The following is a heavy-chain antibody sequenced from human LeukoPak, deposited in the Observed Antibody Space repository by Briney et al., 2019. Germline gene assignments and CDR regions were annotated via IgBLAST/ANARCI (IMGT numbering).Heavy chain of an antibody. J-gene: IGHJ3*02. V-gene: IGHV3-30*02. CDR1: GFTFSSYG. D-gene: IGHD1-26*01. CDR3: AKDLGGSYWIGAFDI. Sequence: GGSLRLSCAASGFTFSSYGMHWVRQAPGKGLEWVAFIRYDGSNKYYADSVKGRFTISRDNSKNTLYLQMNSLRAEDTAVYYCAKDLGGSYWIGAFDIWGQGTMVTVSS. CDR2: IRYDGSNK.